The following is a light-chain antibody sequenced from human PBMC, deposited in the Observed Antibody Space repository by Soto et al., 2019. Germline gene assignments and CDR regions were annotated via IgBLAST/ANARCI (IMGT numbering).Light chain of an antibody. V-gene: IGKV1-39*01. CDR3: QQSYITPTIT. J-gene: IGKJ5*01. CDR1: QSVSRY. CDR2: AAS. Sequence: DVQMTQSPSSLSALVGDRVTITCRASQSVSRYLNWYQHKPGKAPKLLXNAASNLRSGVPSRFSGSGSGTDFTLTIDGLQPEDFAVYYCQQSYITPTITFGQGTRLDIK.